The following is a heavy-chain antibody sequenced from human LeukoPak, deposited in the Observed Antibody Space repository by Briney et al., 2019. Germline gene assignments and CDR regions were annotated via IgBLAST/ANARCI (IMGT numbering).Heavy chain of an antibody. J-gene: IGHJ4*02. D-gene: IGHD4-23*01. CDR3: ARGRPHGNDY. CDR2: ISWNSVNI. V-gene: IGHV3-9*01. CDR1: GFTFDDYA. Sequence: GGSLRLSCAASGFTFDDYAMHWVRQAPGKGLEWVSGISWNSVNIGHEDSVKGRFTISRDNAKNSLHLQMNSLRVEDTAVYYCARGRPHGNDYWGQGTLVTVSS.